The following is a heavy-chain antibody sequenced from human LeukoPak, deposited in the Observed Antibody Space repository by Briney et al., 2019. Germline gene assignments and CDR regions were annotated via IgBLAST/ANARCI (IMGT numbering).Heavy chain of an antibody. D-gene: IGHD6-19*01. Sequence: GGSLRLSCAASGFAFSTYSMNWVRQAPGKGLEWLSYISSGSSTIYYADSVKGRFTISRDNAKNSLYLQMNSLRDENTAVYFCAKSSGWFLDYWGQGTLVTVSS. CDR3: AKSSGWFLDY. V-gene: IGHV3-48*02. J-gene: IGHJ4*02. CDR1: GFAFSTYS. CDR2: ISSGSSTI.